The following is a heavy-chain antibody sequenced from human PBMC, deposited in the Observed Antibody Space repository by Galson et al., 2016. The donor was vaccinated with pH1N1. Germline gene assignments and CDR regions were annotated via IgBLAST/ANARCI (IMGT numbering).Heavy chain of an antibody. V-gene: IGHV1-18*01. CDR3: ARMSGSSRYLDY. J-gene: IGHJ4*02. Sequence: SVKVSCKASGYTFSSYGISWVRQAPGKGLEWMGWISGYNGNTKHEQKIQGRVSMTIDTSTSTVYMELRSLRSDDTARYYCARMSGSSRYLDYWGQGTLVTVSS. CDR2: ISGYNGNT. CDR1: GYTFSSYG. D-gene: IGHD1-26*01.